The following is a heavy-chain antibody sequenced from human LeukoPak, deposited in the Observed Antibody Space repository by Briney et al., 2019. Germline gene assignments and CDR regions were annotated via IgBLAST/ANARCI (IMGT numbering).Heavy chain of an antibody. CDR1: GYAFTKYY. D-gene: IGHD4-11*01. Sequence: ASVKVSCKASGYAFTKYYIKGVRQAPGQGLEWMGWIRAYNGDTSYAQKLQGRVTMTTDTSTDTAYMELRSLRSDDTAVYYGARDGLSYTNPNNWFDPWGQGTLVTVSS. CDR3: ARDGLSYTNPNNWFDP. J-gene: IGHJ5*02. CDR2: IRAYNGDT. V-gene: IGHV1-18*01.